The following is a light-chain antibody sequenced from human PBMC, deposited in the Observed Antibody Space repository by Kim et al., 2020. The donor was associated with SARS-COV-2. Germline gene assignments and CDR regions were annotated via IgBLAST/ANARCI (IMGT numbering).Light chain of an antibody. V-gene: IGKV3-20*01. Sequence: EIVLTQSPGTLCLSPGERATLSCRASQSVSSSYLAWYQQKPGQAPRLLIYGASSRATGIPDRFSGSGSGTDFTLTISRLEPEDFAVYYCQQYGSSLSWTFGQGTKVEIK. J-gene: IGKJ1*01. CDR3: QQYGSSLSWT. CDR1: QSVSSSY. CDR2: GAS.